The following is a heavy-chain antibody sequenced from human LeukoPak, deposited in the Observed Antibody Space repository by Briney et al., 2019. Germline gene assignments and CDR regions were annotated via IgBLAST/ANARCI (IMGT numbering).Heavy chain of an antibody. J-gene: IGHJ4*02. D-gene: IGHD3-3*01. CDR1: GFTFSSYW. Sequence: GGSLRLSCAASGFTFSSYWMSWVRQAPGKGLEWVANIKQDGSEKYYVDSVKGRFTISRDNAKNSLYLQMNSLRAEDTAVYYCARDPRNYWSGYTYYFDYWGQGTLVTVSS. V-gene: IGHV3-7*01. CDR2: IKQDGSEK. CDR3: ARDPRNYWSGYTYYFDY.